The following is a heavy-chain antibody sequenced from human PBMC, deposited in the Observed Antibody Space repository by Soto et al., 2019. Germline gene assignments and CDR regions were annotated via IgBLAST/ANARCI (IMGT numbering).Heavy chain of an antibody. V-gene: IGHV2-26*01. Sequence: KESGPVLVKPTETLTLTCTVSGFSLNDASMGVSWIRQPPGKALEWLALIFSNDAKAYTASLKTRLTISKDTSKRQVVLSMANVDPVDTGTYYCVRMRGDGYTRNWFDPWGQGTLVTVSS. CDR1: GFSLNDASMG. D-gene: IGHD5-12*01. J-gene: IGHJ5*02. CDR3: VRMRGDGYTRNWFDP. CDR2: IFSNDAK.